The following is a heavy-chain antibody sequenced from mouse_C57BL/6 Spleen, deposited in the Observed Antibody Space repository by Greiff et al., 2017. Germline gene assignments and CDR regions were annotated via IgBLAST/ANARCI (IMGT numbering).Heavy chain of an antibody. CDR2: ISDGGSYT. CDR1: GFTFSSYA. V-gene: IGHV5-4*01. CDR3: ARDIYYGNYVGYFDY. Sequence: ESGGGLVKPGGSLKLSCAASGFTFSSYAMSWVRQTPEKRLEWVATISDGGSYTYYPDNVKGRFTISRDNAKNNLYLQMSHLKSEDTAMYYCARDIYYGNYVGYFDYWGQGTTLTVSS. J-gene: IGHJ2*01. D-gene: IGHD2-1*01.